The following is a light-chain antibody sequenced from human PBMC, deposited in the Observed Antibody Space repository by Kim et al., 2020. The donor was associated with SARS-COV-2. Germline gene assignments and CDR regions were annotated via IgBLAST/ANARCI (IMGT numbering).Light chain of an antibody. CDR2: NAA. V-gene: IGKV3-15*01. CDR3: QQYHDWLWT. J-gene: IGKJ1*01. Sequence: EIVITQSPAIVSVSPGERVTLSCRASQSVKTNLAWFRQNPGQAPRLLIYNAASRATGIPARFSGSGSGTEFTLTISGLQSEDFALYYCQQYHDWLWTFGQGTKVEIK. CDR1: QSVKTN.